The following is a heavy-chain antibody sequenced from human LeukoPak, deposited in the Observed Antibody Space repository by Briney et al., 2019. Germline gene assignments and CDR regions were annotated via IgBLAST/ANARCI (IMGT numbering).Heavy chain of an antibody. D-gene: IGHD3-22*01. CDR2: IGGSDGST. V-gene: IGHV3-23*01. J-gene: IGHJ4*02. Sequence: GGSLRLSCVASGFTFSTHAMSWVRLARGKGLEWVSDIGGSDGSTYYADPVKGRFTISRDNSKDTLYLQMNSLRVEDTAVYYCAKRDSSGSYPYYFDYWGQGTLVTVSS. CDR1: GFTFSTHA. CDR3: AKRDSSGSYPYYFDY.